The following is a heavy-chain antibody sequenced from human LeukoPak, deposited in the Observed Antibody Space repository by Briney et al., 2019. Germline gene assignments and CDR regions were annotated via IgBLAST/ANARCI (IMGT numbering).Heavy chain of an antibody. CDR3: ARRIAVSATFDY. D-gene: IGHD6-13*01. CDR2: IYPGDSET. V-gene: IGHV5-51*01. J-gene: IGHJ4*02. CDR1: GYSFTSYW. Sequence: HGESLEISCKGPGYSFTSYWIAWVRQMPGKGLEWMGIIYPGDSETRYSPSFQGQVTISADKSISTAYLQWSSLKASDTAMYYCARRIAVSATFDYWGQGTLVTVSS.